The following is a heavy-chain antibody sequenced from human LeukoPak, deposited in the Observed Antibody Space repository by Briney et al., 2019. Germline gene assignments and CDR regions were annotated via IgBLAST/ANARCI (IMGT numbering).Heavy chain of an antibody. J-gene: IGHJ4*02. CDR1: GFTFSSYA. CDR2: ISYDGSNK. Sequence: PGGSLRLSCAASGFTFSSYAMHWVRQAPGKGLEWVAVISYDGSNKYYADSVKGRFTISRDNSKNTLYLQMNSLRAEDTAVYYCARDSSGRYESACFDYWAQGTLVTVSS. V-gene: IGHV3-30-3*01. D-gene: IGHD6-19*01. CDR3: ARDSSGRYESACFDY.